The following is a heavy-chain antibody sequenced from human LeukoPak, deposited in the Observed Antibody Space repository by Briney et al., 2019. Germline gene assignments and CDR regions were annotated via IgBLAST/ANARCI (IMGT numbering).Heavy chain of an antibody. V-gene: IGHV1-18*01. CDR2: ISAYNGNT. Sequence: ASVKVSCKASGYTFTSYGISWVRQAPGQGLEWMGWISAYNGNTNYAQKLQGRVTMTTDTSTSTAYMERRSLRSDDTAVYYCARDLGYYYGSGSPLYNWFDPWGQGTLVTVSS. CDR1: GYTFTSYG. CDR3: ARDLGYYYGSGSPLYNWFDP. D-gene: IGHD3-10*01. J-gene: IGHJ5*02.